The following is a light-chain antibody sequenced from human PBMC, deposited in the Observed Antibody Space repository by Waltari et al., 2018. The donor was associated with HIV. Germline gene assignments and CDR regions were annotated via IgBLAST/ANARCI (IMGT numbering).Light chain of an antibody. CDR3: QQYYSTPPLT. J-gene: IGKJ4*01. V-gene: IGKV1-NL1*01. Sequence: DIQMTQSPSSLSASVGDRVTITCRASQGISNSLAWYQQKPGKAPKLLFYAASRLESGGPSRFSGSGSGTDYTLTISSLQPEDFATYYCQQYYSTPPLTFGGGTKVEIK. CDR2: AAS. CDR1: QGISNS.